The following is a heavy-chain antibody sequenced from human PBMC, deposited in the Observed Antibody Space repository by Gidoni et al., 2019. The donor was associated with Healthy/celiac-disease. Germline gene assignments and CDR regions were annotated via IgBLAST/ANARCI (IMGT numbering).Heavy chain of an antibody. V-gene: IGHV3-73*01. D-gene: IGHD4-17*01. CDR1: GFTFSGSA. CDR2: IRSKANSYAT. CDR3: TREAIMTTVTYGSGYFDL. J-gene: IGHJ2*01. Sequence: EVQLVESGGGLVQPGGSLKLSCAASGFTFSGSAMHWVRQASGKGLEWVGRIRSKANSYATAYAASVKGRFTISRDDSKNTAYLQMNSLKTEDTAVYYCTREAIMTTVTYGSGYFDLWGRGTLVTVSS.